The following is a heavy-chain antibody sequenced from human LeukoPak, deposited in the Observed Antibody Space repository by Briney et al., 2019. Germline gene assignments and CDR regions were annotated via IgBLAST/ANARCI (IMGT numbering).Heavy chain of an antibody. D-gene: IGHD5-12*01. CDR1: GFTFSDYY. J-gene: IGHJ4*02. Sequence: KPGGSLRLSCAASGFTFSDYYMSWMRPAPGKGLEWLSLISSSSSFTHYADSVEGRFTIYRDNAKNSLYLQMNSLRAEDTALYYCARDLCSGYDPRTFDLWGQGTLVTVS. CDR2: ISSSSSFT. CDR3: ARDLCSGYDPRTFDL. V-gene: IGHV3-11*06.